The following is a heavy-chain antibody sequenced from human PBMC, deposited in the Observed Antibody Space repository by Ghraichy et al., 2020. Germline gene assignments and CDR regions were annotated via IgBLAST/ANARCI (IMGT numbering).Heavy chain of an antibody. CDR1: GGSISSSNW. V-gene: IGHV4-4*02. J-gene: IGHJ6*02. CDR2: IYHRGST. Sequence: ESLNISCAVSGGSISSSNWWSWVRQPPGKGLEWIGEIYHRGSTNYNPSLKSRFTISVDKSKNQFSLKLSSVTAADTAVYYCARGDPRGYCSGGSCHYGMDVWGPGTTVTVSS. CDR3: ARGDPRGYCSGGSCHYGMDV. D-gene: IGHD2-15*01.